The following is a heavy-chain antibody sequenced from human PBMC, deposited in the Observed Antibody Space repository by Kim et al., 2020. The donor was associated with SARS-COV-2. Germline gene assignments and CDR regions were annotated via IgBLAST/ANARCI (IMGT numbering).Heavy chain of an antibody. Sequence: GGSLRLSCAASGFTFSSHSMNWVRQAPGKGLEWVSSISSSSSYIYYADSVKGRFTISRDNAKNSLYLQMNSLRAEDTAVYYCARDSRRFLEWYSFYYYMDVWGKGTTVTVSS. CDR2: ISSSSSYI. J-gene: IGHJ6*03. V-gene: IGHV3-21*01. D-gene: IGHD3-3*01. CDR1: GFTFSSHS. CDR3: ARDSRRFLEWYSFYYYMDV.